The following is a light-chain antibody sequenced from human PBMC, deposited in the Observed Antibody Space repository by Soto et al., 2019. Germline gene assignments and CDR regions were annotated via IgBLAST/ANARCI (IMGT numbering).Light chain of an antibody. CDR1: QGISSA. J-gene: IGKJ5*01. CDR3: QQFNTYPIT. Sequence: ATQLTQSPSSLSASVGDRVTITCRASQGISSALAWYQQRPGKPPKLLIYDASSLEAGVPSRFSGSGSGTDFTLTISSLQPEDFASYYCQQFNTYPITFGKGTRLEI. CDR2: DAS. V-gene: IGKV1-13*02.